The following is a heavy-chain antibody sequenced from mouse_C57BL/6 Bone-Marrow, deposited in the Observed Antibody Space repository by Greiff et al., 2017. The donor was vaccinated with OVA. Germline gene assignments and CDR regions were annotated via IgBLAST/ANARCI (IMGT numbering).Heavy chain of an antibody. Sequence: EVKVEESGGGLVKPGGSLKLSCAASGFTFSSYAMSWVRQTPEKRLEWVATISDGGSYTYYPDNVKGRFTISRDNAKNNLYLQMSHLKAEDTAMYYCARDRGRWLRAMDYWGQGTLVTVSS. CDR2: ISDGGSYT. J-gene: IGHJ4*01. D-gene: IGHD2-2*01. V-gene: IGHV5-4*01. CDR1: GFTFSSYA. CDR3: ARDRGRWLRAMDY.